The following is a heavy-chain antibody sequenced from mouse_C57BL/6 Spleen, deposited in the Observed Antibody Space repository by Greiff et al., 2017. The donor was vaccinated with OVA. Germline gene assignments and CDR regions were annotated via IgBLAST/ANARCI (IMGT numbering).Heavy chain of an antibody. CDR2: IHPNSGST. J-gene: IGHJ3*01. CDR1: GYTFTSYW. CDR3: ARASNSNFSWFAD. D-gene: IGHD2-5*01. V-gene: IGHV1-64*01. Sequence: VQLQQPGPELVKPGASVKLSCKASGYTFTSYWMHWVKQRPGQGLEWIGLIHPNSGSTNYNEKFKSQATLTVDKSSSTAYMQLSSLTSEDAAVYYCARASNSNFSWFADWGQGTLVTVSA.